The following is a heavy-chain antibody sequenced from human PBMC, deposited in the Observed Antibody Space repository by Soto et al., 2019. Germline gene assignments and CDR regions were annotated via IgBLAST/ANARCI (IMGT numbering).Heavy chain of an antibody. Sequence: QVQLVQSGAEVKKPGASVKVSCKSFGYTFIAYYLLWVRQAPGQGLEWMGWINPNSGGTNYAQKFQGRVTMTRDTSISTAYMELSRLTSDDTAVYYCANVLRTGSPPDYWGQGTLVTVSS. CDR2: INPNSGGT. J-gene: IGHJ4*02. CDR3: ANVLRTGSPPDY. V-gene: IGHV1-2*02. CDR1: GYTFIAYY.